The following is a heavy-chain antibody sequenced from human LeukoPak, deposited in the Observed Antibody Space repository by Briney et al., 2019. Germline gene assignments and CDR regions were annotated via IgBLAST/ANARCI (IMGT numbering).Heavy chain of an antibody. Sequence: SQTLSLTCAISGDSVSKNSVAWDWIRHSPSRCLEWLGRTYYRFKWYNDYAVSVKSRITINPDTSQNQFSLHLKSVTPEDTAVYYCARDWGDGAGYDYWGQGTLVTVSS. J-gene: IGHJ4*02. CDR3: ARDWGDGAGYDY. D-gene: IGHD3-16*01. CDR2: TYYRFKWYN. V-gene: IGHV6-1*01. CDR1: GDSVSKNSVA.